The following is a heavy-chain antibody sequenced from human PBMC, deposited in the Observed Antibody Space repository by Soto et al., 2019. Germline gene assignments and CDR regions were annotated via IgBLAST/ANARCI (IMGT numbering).Heavy chain of an antibody. J-gene: IGHJ5*02. V-gene: IGHV4-59*08. CDR3: ARHRGAQYCVRGSFPGSAP. CDR1: GGSIINYY. D-gene: IGHD3-10*02. CDR2: IYYNGNT. Sequence: SETLCLTWSVSGGSIINYYWSWIRQPPGKGLEWIGYIYYNGNTHYNPSLRSRVTISVDTSKNQFSLKLSSVTAADTAVYYCARHRGAQYCVRGSFPGSAPRGKGTLDPVS.